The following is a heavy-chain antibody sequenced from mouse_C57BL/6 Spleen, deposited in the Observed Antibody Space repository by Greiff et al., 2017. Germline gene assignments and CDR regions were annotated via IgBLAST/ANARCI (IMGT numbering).Heavy chain of an antibody. CDR1: GYTFTSYW. J-gene: IGHJ2*01. CDR2: IHPNSGST. V-gene: IGHV1-64*01. Sequence: QVQLQQPGAELVKPGASVKLSCKASGYTFTSYWMHWVKQRPGQGLEGIGMIHPNSGSTNYNEKFKSKATMTVDKSSSTAYRQLTSLTSDDSAVSYCASYRNYFDYWGQGTTLTVSS. CDR3: ASYRNYFDY.